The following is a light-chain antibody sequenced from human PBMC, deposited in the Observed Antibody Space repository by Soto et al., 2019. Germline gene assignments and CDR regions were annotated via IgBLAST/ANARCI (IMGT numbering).Light chain of an antibody. CDR3: AAWDDSLVVYV. CDR2: STS. Sequence: QSVLTQPPSASGTPGQIVAISCSGSSSNIGSNTVTWYQQLPGTAPKLLIYSTSQRSSGVPGRFSGSKSGASASLSISGLQSQDSADYYGAAWDDSLVVYVFGTG. CDR1: SSNIGSNT. V-gene: IGLV1-44*01. J-gene: IGLJ1*01.